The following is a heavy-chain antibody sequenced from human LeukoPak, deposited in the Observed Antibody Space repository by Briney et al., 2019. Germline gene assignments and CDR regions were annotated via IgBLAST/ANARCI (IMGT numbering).Heavy chain of an antibody. J-gene: IGHJ5*02. V-gene: IGHV4-38-2*01. CDR3: ARGEVALNWFDP. CDR1: GYSISSGYY. D-gene: IGHD2-15*01. Sequence: PSETLSLTCAVSGYSISSGYYWGWIRQPPGKGLEWIGSIYHSGSTHYNPSLKSRVTISVDTSKNQFSLKLRSVTAADTAVYYCARGEVALNWFDPWGQGTLVTVSS. CDR2: IYHSGST.